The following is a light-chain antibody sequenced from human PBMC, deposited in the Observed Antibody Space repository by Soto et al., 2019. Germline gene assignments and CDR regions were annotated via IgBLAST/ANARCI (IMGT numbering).Light chain of an antibody. V-gene: IGKV3-11*01. CDR3: HQRQSWPRT. CDR2: HTS. CDR1: QTVNSR. Sequence: EIVLTHSPATLSSSPGERATLSCRASQTVNSRLAWYQHKPGQAPRLLIYHTSNRATGIPARFSGSGSGTDFTLTISSLEPEDFAVYYCHQRQSWPRTFGQGTKVDIK. J-gene: IGKJ1*01.